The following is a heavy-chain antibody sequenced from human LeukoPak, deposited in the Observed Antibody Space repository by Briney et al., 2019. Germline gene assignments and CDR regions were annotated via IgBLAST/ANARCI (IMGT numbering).Heavy chain of an antibody. CDR2: ISAYNGNT. CDR1: GYTFTSYG. V-gene: IGHV1-18*01. J-gene: IGHJ4*02. D-gene: IGHD2-15*01. Sequence: AASVKVSCKASGYTFTSYGISWVRQAPGQGLEWMGWISAYNGNTNYAQKLQGRVTMTTDTSTSTAYMELRSLRSDDTAVYYCARARSRPIVVVVAATGVFDYWGQGTLVTVSS. CDR3: ARARSRPIVVVVAATGVFDY.